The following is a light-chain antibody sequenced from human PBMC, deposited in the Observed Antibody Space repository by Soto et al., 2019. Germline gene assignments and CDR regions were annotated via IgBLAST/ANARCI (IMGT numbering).Light chain of an antibody. Sequence: RSWLPGERATLFCRASQSFTTSQLAWYQQRPGRAPRLLISDVSNRATGIPARFSGSGSGTDFTLTISSLESEDFAVYYCHQRRQWPLTFGGGTKVDIK. CDR2: DVS. J-gene: IGKJ4*01. CDR3: HQRRQWPLT. V-gene: IGKV3-11*01. CDR1: QSFTTSQ.